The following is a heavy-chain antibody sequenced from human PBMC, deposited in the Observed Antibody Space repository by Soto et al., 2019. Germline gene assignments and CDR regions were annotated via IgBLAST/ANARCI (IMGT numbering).Heavy chain of an antibody. Sequence: PGGSLILSCAVSGFTYSSYGMHWVRQAPGKGLEWVAVICYDGTNKYYADSVKGRFIISRDNAKNSLYLQMNSLRDDDTAVYYCARGSSNWAYYFDFWGQGTLVTVSS. CDR3: ARGSSNWAYYFDF. J-gene: IGHJ4*02. CDR2: ICYDGTNK. V-gene: IGHV3-33*01. CDR1: GFTYSSYG. D-gene: IGHD6-13*01.